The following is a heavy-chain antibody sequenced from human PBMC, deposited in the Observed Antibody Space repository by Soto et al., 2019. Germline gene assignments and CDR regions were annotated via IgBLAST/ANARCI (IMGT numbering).Heavy chain of an antibody. V-gene: IGHV3-74*01. J-gene: IGHJ6*02. CDR1: GFTFSRHW. CDR2: LNSDGNSR. D-gene: IGHD5-12*01. CDR3: ARDLSGGIIVAGTPPRKSRYDYALDV. Sequence: EVQLVESGGGLVQPGGSLRLSCAASGFTFSRHWMHWVRQAPGKGLVWVSRLNSDGNSRSYADSVRGRFTISRDNVKNTVYLQMNSLRAEDTAVYYCARDLSGGIIVAGTPPRKSRYDYALDVWGQGTTVTVSS.